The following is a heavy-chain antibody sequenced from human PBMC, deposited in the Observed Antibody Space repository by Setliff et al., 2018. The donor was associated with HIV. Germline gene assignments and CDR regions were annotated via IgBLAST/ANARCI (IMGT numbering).Heavy chain of an antibody. J-gene: IGHJ4*02. V-gene: IGHV4-59*08. D-gene: IGHD3-9*01. CDR1: GGSISSYY. Sequence: TSETLSLTCTVSGGSISSYYWSWMRQPPGKGLEWIGYIYYSGSTNYNPSLKSRVTISVDTSKNQFSLKLSSVTAADTAVYYCARHASYYDILTGYQYGPFDYWGQGSLVTVSS. CDR2: IYYSGST. CDR3: ARHASYYDILTGYQYGPFDY.